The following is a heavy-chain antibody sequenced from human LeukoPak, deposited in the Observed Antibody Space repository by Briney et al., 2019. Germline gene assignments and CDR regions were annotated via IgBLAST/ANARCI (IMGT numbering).Heavy chain of an antibody. V-gene: IGHV3-30*03. CDR3: SRLAAAGRVD. J-gene: IGHJ4*02. Sequence: GGSLRLSCAAAEFTFSSYGMHWVRQAPGKGLEWVAVISYDGSKKYYGDSVKGRFTISRDNSKNTLYLQMNSLKTEDTAVYYCSRLAAAGRVDWGQGTLVTVSS. CDR2: ISYDGSKK. D-gene: IGHD6-13*01. CDR1: EFTFSSYG.